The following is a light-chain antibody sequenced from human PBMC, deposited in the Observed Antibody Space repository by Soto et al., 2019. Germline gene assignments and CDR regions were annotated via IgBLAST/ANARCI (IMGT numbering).Light chain of an antibody. V-gene: IGKV3-20*01. J-gene: IGKJ5*01. CDR1: QSVSSSY. CDR3: QQYGSSPS. CDR2: GAS. Sequence: EIVLTQSPGTLSLSPGERATLSCRASQSVSSSYLAWYQQKPGQAPRLLIYGASSRATGIPDRFSGSGSGTDFTLTISRLEPEDFAVYYRQQYGSSPSFGQGTRLEN.